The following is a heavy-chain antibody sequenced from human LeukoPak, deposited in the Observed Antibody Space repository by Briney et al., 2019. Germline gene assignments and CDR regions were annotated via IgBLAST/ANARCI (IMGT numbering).Heavy chain of an antibody. CDR3: AKVYSSSWYVSSFRLHFDH. D-gene: IGHD6-13*01. J-gene: IGHJ4*02. CDR1: GFTFSNYA. Sequence: GGSLRLSCAASGFTFSNYAMSWVRQSPGKGLEWVSIISGSGDSAYSADSMKGRFTISRDNSKNILYLQMDTLRAEDTAVYYCAKVYSSSWYVSSFRLHFDHWGQGTLVTVSS. CDR2: ISGSGDSA. V-gene: IGHV3-23*01.